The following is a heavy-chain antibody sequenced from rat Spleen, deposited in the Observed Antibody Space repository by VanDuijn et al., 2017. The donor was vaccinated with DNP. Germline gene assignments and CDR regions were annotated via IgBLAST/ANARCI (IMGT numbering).Heavy chain of an antibody. V-gene: IGHV5-19*01. Sequence: EVQLVESGGGLVQPGRSLKLSCAASGFTFSNYGIHWIRQAPTKGLEWVASISPSGGNTYYRDSVKGRFTISRDNAKSTLYRQRDSLRSEDTATYYCATHPYSRYIYDYAMYAWGQGTSVTLSS. CDR1: GFTFSNYG. J-gene: IGHJ4*01. D-gene: IGHD1-2*01. CDR2: ISPSGGNT. CDR3: ATHPYSRYIYDYAMYA.